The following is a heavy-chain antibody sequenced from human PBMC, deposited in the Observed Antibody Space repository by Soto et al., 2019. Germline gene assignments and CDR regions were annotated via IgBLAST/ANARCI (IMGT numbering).Heavy chain of an antibody. CDR1: GFTFRSYG. J-gene: IGHJ4*02. V-gene: IGHV3-30*03. Sequence: GGSLRLSCAASGFTFRSYGMQWVRQAPGKGLEWLAVISYGGGAKHYAESVEGRFTISRDNAKNSLYLQMNSLRAEDTAVYYCAAPYSTGHRLLGYWGQGTLVTVSS. CDR2: ISYGGGAK. CDR3: AAPYSTGHRLLGY. D-gene: IGHD6-19*01.